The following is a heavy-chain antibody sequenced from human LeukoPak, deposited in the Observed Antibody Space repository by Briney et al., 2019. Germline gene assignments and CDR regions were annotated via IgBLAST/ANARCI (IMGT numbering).Heavy chain of an antibody. J-gene: IGHJ4*02. CDR1: GGSISSGGYY. Sequence: TLSLPCTVSGGSISSGGYYCSCIRQHPRKGLQWIGYIYYSGSTYYNPSLKSRVTISVDTSKNQFSLKLSSVTAADTAVYYCARGGYDFWSGFTPFDYWGQGTLVTVSS. D-gene: IGHD3-3*01. CDR3: ARGGYDFWSGFTPFDY. CDR2: IYYSGST. V-gene: IGHV4-31*03.